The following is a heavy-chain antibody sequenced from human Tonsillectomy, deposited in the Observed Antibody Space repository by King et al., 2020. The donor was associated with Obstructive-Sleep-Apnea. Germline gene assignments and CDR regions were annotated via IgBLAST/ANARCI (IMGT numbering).Heavy chain of an antibody. J-gene: IGHJ5*02. CDR2: IYYIGST. D-gene: IGHD3-10*01. V-gene: IGHV4-39*07. CDR3: ARGVLLWVGESRTWFDP. CDR1: GGSISSSSYY. Sequence: QLQLQESGPGLVKPSETLSLTCTVSGGSISSSSYYWGWIRQPPGKGLEWIGRIYYIGSTYYNPSLKSRVTISVDTSKNQFSLKLSYVTAPDTALYYCARGVLLWVGESRTWFDPWGQGTLVTGSS.